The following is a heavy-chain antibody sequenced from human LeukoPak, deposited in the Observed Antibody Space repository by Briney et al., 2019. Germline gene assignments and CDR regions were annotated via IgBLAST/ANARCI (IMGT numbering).Heavy chain of an antibody. J-gene: IGHJ4*02. Sequence: GRSLRLSCAASGFSFDNYAMHWVRQAPGKGLEWVSGIAWNSGNTGFADSVKGRFTISRDNAENSLYLQMNSLRAEDTALYYRAKDMNSYGSGSSYNPWGPFDSWGQGTLVTVSS. V-gene: IGHV3-9*01. CDR2: IAWNSGNT. D-gene: IGHD3-10*01. CDR1: GFSFDNYA. CDR3: AKDMNSYGSGSSYNPWGPFDS.